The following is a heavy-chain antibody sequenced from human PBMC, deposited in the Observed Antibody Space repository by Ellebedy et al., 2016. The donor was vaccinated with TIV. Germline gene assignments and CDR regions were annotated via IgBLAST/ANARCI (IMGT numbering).Heavy chain of an antibody. Sequence: GESLKISXAASGFTFSSYAMHWVRQAPGKGLDWVAVISYDGSNKYYADSVKGRFTISRDNSKNTLYLQMSSLRAEDTAVYYCVYTISGSYAFDIWGQGTMVTVSS. V-gene: IGHV3-30*14. CDR2: ISYDGSNK. J-gene: IGHJ3*02. D-gene: IGHD1-26*01. CDR1: GFTFSSYA. CDR3: VYTISGSYAFDI.